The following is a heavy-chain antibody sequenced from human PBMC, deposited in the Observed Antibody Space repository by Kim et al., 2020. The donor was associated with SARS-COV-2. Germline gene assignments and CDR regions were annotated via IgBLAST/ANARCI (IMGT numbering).Heavy chain of an antibody. J-gene: IGHJ6*03. CDR3: ARHSGKHYYYYMDV. V-gene: IGHV4-39*01. Sequence: NPSLKSRVTISVDTSKNQFSLKLSSVTAADTAVYYCARHSGKHYYYYMDVWGKGTTVTVSS.